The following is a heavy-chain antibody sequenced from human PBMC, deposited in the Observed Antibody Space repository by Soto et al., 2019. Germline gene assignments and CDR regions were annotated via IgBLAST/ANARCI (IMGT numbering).Heavy chain of an antibody. V-gene: IGHV4-30-4*01. J-gene: IGHJ4*02. Sequence: SETLSLTCTVSGGSISSGAYYWSWVRQPPGKGLEWMGYMYNSGSTYNNPSVKSRVTMSIDTSKNKCSLTLTSVTAADTAVYYCPRETPLNAYFDYWGRGTLVTVSS. D-gene: IGHD2-15*01. CDR3: PRETPLNAYFDY. CDR1: GGSISSGAYY. CDR2: MYNSGST.